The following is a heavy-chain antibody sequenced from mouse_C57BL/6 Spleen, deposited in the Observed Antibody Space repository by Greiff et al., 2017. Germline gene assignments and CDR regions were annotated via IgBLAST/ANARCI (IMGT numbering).Heavy chain of an antibody. J-gene: IGHJ1*03. CDR2: IRNKANGYTT. CDR3: ARYKTTVRYFDV. V-gene: IGHV7-3*01. D-gene: IGHD1-1*01. CDR1: GFTFTDYY. Sequence: EVKVEESGGGLVQPGGSLSLSCAASGFTFTDYYMSWVRQPPGKALEWLGFIRNKANGYTTEYSASVKGRFTISRDNSQSILYLQMNALRAEDSATYYCARYKTTVRYFDVWGTGTTVTVSS.